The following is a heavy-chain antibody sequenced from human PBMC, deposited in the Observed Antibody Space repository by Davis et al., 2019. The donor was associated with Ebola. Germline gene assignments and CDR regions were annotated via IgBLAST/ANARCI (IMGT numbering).Heavy chain of an antibody. V-gene: IGHV3-23*01. D-gene: IGHD3-22*01. CDR2: ISGSDGST. J-gene: IGHJ4*02. CDR1: GFTFSNYA. Sequence: PGGSLRLSCAVSGFTFSNYAMGWVRQAPGKGLEWVSGISGSDGSTYDADSVRGRFTISRDNSRNILYLQMNSLRPEDTAVYHCAKGLSQYYYDRGYFDHWGRGTLVTVSS. CDR3: AKGLSQYYYDRGYFDH.